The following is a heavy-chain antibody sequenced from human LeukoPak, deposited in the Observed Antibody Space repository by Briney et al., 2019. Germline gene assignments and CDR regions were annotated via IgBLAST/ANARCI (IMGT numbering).Heavy chain of an antibody. CDR3: AKDYNNYFDP. V-gene: IGHV3-23*01. Sequence: GGSLRLSCAASGFTFIKYAMSWVRQAPGKGLEWVSAISGDGGSAYYGDSVKGRFTISRDNSKNTLWLQMNSLRADDTAVYYCAKDYNNYFDPWGQGTLVTVSS. J-gene: IGHJ5*02. CDR2: ISGDGGSA. CDR1: GFTFIKYA.